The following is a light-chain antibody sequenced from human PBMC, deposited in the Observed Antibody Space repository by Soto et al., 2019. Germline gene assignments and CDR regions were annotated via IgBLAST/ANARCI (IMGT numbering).Light chain of an antibody. CDR2: KAS. Sequence: DIQMTQSPSTLSASVGDRVTITCRASQSISSWLAWYQQKPGKAPKLLIYKASSLESGVPSRFSGSGAGTECTLTISSLQADVFATYYCQQYDSYPTFGGGTKVEIQ. CDR1: QSISSW. V-gene: IGKV1-5*03. J-gene: IGKJ4*01. CDR3: QQYDSYPT.